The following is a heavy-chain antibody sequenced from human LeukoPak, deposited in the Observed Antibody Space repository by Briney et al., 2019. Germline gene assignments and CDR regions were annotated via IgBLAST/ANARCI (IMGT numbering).Heavy chain of an antibody. CDR3: ARNPDITTWAPFDY. CDR2: ISYDGRNK. V-gene: IGHV3-30*05. CDR1: GFTFSSYG. D-gene: IGHD3-22*01. J-gene: IGHJ4*02. Sequence: GGSLRLSCAASGFTFSSYGMDWVRQAPGKGLEWVAVISYDGRNKYYADSVKGRFTISRDNSKNTLYLQMNSLSAEGTAVYYCARNPDITTWAPFDYWGQGTLVTVSS.